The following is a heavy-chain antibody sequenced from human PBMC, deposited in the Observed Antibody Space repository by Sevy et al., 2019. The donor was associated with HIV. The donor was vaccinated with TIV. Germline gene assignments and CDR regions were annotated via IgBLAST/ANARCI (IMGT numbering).Heavy chain of an antibody. CDR1: GGTFSSYA. CDR2: SIPILGTA. CDR3: ARLVGATGNYYYGMDF. J-gene: IGHJ6*02. Sequence: ASVKVSCKASGGTFSSYAISWVRQAPGQGLEWMGGSIPILGTANYAQKFQGRVTITADESTSTAYMELSSLRSEDTAVYYCARLVGATGNYYYGMDFWGQGTTVTVSS. D-gene: IGHD1-26*01. V-gene: IGHV1-69*13.